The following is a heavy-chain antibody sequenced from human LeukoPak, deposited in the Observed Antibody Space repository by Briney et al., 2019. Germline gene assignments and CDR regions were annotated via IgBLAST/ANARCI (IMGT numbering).Heavy chain of an antibody. Sequence: GGSLRLSCAASGFNFRIHGINWVRQAPGKGLEWVSAIGVSGIHTYFADSVRGRFSISRDDSRNTVYLQMNSLRAGDTALYFCARDLSLLGLDDWGQGTLVTVSS. V-gene: IGHV3-23*01. CDR1: GFNFRIHG. CDR3: ARDLSLLGLDD. CDR2: IGVSGIHT. J-gene: IGHJ4*02. D-gene: IGHD7-27*01.